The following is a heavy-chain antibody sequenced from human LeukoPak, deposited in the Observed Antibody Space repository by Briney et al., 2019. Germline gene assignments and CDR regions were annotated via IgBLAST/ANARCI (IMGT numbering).Heavy chain of an antibody. CDR1: GFTFSSYG. CDR3: AKGMVRGAIGGISG. Sequence: GGTLRLSCAASGFTFSSYGMSWVRQAPGKGLEWVSAISGSGGSTYYADSVKGRFTISRDNSKNTLYLRMNSLRAEDTAVYYCAKGMVRGAIGGISGWGQGTLVTVSS. J-gene: IGHJ4*02. CDR2: ISGSGGST. D-gene: IGHD3-10*01. V-gene: IGHV3-23*01.